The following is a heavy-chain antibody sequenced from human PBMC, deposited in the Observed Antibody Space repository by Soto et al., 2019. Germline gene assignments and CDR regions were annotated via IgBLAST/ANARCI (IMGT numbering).Heavy chain of an antibody. D-gene: IGHD6-19*01. CDR3: ARAFSGWYFSTHSVYYYGMDV. CDR2: INHSGST. CDR1: GGSFSGYY. J-gene: IGHJ6*02. Sequence: QVQLQQWGAGLLKPSETLSLTCAVYGGSFSGYYWSWIRQPPGKGLEWNGEINHSGSTNYNPSLKSRVTISVDTSKNQLSLTLSSVTAADTAVHYCARAFSGWYFSTHSVYYYGMDVWGQGTTVTVSS. V-gene: IGHV4-34*01.